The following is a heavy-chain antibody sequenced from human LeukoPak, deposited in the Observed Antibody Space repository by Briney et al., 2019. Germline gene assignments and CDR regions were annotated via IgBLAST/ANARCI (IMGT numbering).Heavy chain of an antibody. CDR3: AGSPTVDAAFDI. CDR1: GFTFSSYA. V-gene: IGHV3-23*01. J-gene: IGHJ3*02. CDR2: ISGSGGST. D-gene: IGHD4-23*01. Sequence: GGSLRLACAASGFTFSSYAMSWVRQAPGKGLEWVSSISGSGGSTYYADSVRGRFTVSRDNSRNTLALQMNSLRAEDTAVYYCAGSPTVDAAFDIWGQGTMVTVSS.